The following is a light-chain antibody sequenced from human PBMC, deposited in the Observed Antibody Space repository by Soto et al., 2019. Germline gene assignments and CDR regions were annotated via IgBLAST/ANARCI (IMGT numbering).Light chain of an antibody. V-gene: IGKV3-15*01. CDR3: QQYNNWPPLT. J-gene: IGKJ1*01. CDR1: QSVSSN. Sequence: EIVMTQSQATLSVSPGERATLSCRASQSVSSNLAWYQQKPGQAPRLLIYGASTRATGIPARFSGSGSGTEFTLTISSLQSEDFAVYYCQQYNNWPPLTFGQGTKV. CDR2: GAS.